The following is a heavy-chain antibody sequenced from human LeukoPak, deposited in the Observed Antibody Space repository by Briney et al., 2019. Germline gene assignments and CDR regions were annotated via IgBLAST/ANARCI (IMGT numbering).Heavy chain of an antibody. V-gene: IGHV1-24*01. D-gene: IGHD3-3*01. J-gene: IGHJ4*02. CDR3: ATISLQRITIFGVVIMTSGFFDY. CDR2: FDPEDGET. CDR1: GYTLTELS. Sequence: ASVKVSCKVSGYTLTELSMHWVRQAPGKGLEWMGGFDPEDGETIYAQKFQGRVTMTEDTSTDTAYMELSSLRSEDTAVYYCATISLQRITIFGVVIMTSGFFDYWGQGTQVTVSS.